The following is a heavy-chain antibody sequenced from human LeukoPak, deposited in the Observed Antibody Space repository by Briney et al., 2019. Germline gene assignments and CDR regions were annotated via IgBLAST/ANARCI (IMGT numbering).Heavy chain of an antibody. J-gene: IGHJ4*02. CDR2: FKSKTAT. V-gene: IGHV3-15*01. Sequence: PGGSLRLSCAAPGFALSSAWMNWVRQAPGKGLEWVGHFKSKTATNYAAPVKGRFTLSSDDSQHTLYLQMSRLKPEDTAVYYCTTDLAAVGKGEFDYWGQGPLVTVSS. CDR1: GFALSSAW. D-gene: IGHD6-13*01. CDR3: TTDLAAVGKGEFDY.